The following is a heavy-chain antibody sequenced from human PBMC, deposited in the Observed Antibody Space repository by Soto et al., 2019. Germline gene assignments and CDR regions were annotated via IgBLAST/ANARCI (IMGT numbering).Heavy chain of an antibody. CDR3: ASTASLDY. Sequence: EVQLVESGGGLVQPGGSLRLSCAASGFTFSIYWMSWVRQAPGKGLEWVANIKQDASEKYYVDSVKGRFTISRDNARSSVYRRMSRVGAEEAAVYYCASTASLDYWGQGTLVTVSS. CDR2: IKQDASEK. J-gene: IGHJ4*02. V-gene: IGHV3-7*01. D-gene: IGHD2-21*02. CDR1: GFTFSIYW.